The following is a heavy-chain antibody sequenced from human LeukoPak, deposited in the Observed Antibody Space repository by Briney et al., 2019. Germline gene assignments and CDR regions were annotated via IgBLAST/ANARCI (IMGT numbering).Heavy chain of an antibody. CDR1: GFTFSSYA. CDR3: ARDNGSGSYLVH. CDR2: ISSNGGST. Sequence: GGSLRLSCAASGFTFSSYAMHWVRQAPGEGLEYVSAISSNGGSTYYANSVKGRFTISRDNSKNTLYLQMGSLRAEDMAVYYCARDNGSGSYLVHWGQGTLVTVSS. J-gene: IGHJ4*02. V-gene: IGHV3-64*01. D-gene: IGHD3-10*01.